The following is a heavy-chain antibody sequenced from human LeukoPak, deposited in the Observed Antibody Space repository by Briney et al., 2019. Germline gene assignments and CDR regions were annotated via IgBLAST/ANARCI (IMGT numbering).Heavy chain of an antibody. D-gene: IGHD2-2*03. V-gene: IGHV4-31*03. J-gene: IGHJ4*02. Sequence: SETLSLTCTVSGGSISSGGYYWSWIRQHPGKGLEWIGYIYYSGSTYYNPSLKSRVTISVDTSKNQFSLKLSSVTAADTAVYYCARVTLDGYYFDYWGQGTLVTVSS. CDR2: IYYSGST. CDR3: ARVTLDGYYFDY. CDR1: GGSISSGGYY.